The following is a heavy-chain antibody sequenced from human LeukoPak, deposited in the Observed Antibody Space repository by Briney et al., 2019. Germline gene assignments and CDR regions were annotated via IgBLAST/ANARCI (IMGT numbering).Heavy chain of an antibody. CDR3: ARAGGWYALGAFDI. J-gene: IGHJ3*02. CDR1: GGSISSSSYY. V-gene: IGHV4-39*01. Sequence: PSETLSLTCTVSGGSISSSSYYWGWIRQPPGKGLEWIGTIYYSGSTYYNPSLKSRVTISVDTSKKQFSLKLSSVTAADTAVYYCARAGGWYALGAFDIWGQGTMVTVSS. D-gene: IGHD6-19*01. CDR2: IYYSGST.